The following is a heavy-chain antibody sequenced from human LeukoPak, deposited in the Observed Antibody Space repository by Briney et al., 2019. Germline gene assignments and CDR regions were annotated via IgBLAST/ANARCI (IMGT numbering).Heavy chain of an antibody. D-gene: IGHD5-18*01. CDR3: GSSACIQLWFGYFDY. Sequence: ASVKVSCKVCGYTLTELSMHWVRQAPGRGREGMGGVDPEDGETIYAQTSQGRVTMTEDPSTDTAYMELSSLRSEDTAVYYCGSSACIQLWFGYFDYWGQGTLVTVSS. CDR1: GYTLTELS. J-gene: IGHJ4*02. V-gene: IGHV1-24*01. CDR2: VDPEDGET.